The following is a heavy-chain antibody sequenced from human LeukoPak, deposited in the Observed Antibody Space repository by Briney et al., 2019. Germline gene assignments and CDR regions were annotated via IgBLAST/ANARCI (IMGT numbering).Heavy chain of an antibody. V-gene: IGHV3-21*06. CDR2: INSADNVE. CDR1: GFTFSSYA. J-gene: IGHJ5*02. CDR3: ARDTVNGPFVISLDL. D-gene: IGHD2-8*01. Sequence: PGRSLRLSCAASGFTFSSYAMHWVRQAPGKGPEWVAHINSADNVEYYTDSVRGRFTMSRDNAKDLLYLQMNSLRDEDTAVYYCARDTVNGPFVISLDLWGQGVLVTVSS.